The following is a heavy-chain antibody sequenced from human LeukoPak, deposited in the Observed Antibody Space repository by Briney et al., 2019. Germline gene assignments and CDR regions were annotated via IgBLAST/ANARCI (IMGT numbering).Heavy chain of an antibody. Sequence: ASVKVSCKASGYTFTGYYVHWVRQAPGQGLEWMGWINPNSGGTNYAQKFQGRVTMTRDTSISTAYMELSRLRSDDTAVYYCAREIQLGLRSQPSQFDYWGQGTLVTVSS. CDR3: AREIQLGLRSQPSQFDY. J-gene: IGHJ4*02. V-gene: IGHV1-2*02. CDR2: INPNSGGT. CDR1: GYTFTGYY. D-gene: IGHD5-18*01.